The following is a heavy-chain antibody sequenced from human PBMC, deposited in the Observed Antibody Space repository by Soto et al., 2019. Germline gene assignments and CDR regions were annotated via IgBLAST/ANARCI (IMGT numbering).Heavy chain of an antibody. V-gene: IGHV1-69*01. Sequence: QVQLVQSGAEVKKPGSSVKVSCKASGGTFSSYAISWVRQAPGQGLEWMGGIIPIFGTANYAQKFQGRVTITADESTSTAYMELSSLRSEDTAVYYCARDHLPITIFGVVAQGWFDPWGQGTLVTVSS. D-gene: IGHD3-3*01. CDR1: GGTFSSYA. CDR2: IIPIFGTA. J-gene: IGHJ5*02. CDR3: ARDHLPITIFGVVAQGWFDP.